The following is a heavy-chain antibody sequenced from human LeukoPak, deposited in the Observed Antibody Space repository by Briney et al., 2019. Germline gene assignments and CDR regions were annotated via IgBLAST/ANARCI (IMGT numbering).Heavy chain of an antibody. V-gene: IGHV3-64*01. D-gene: IGHD1-26*01. Sequence: GGSLRLSCAASGFTFSSYDMQWVRQAPGKGLEYVSAISGNGGTTYYANSVKGRFTISRDDSKNTLYLQMGSLRAEDMAVYYCARDGARYSGSYYNDYWGQGTLVTVSS. CDR2: ISGNGGTT. CDR3: ARDGARYSGSYYNDY. J-gene: IGHJ4*02. CDR1: GFTFSSYD.